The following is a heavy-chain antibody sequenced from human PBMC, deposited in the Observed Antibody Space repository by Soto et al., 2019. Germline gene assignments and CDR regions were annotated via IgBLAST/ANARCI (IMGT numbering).Heavy chain of an antibody. J-gene: IGHJ3*02. CDR3: AREDRITMVRGKIPPCACDI. Sequence: QVQLVESGGGVVQPGRSLRLSCAASGFTFSSYGMHWVSQAPGKGLEWVAVIWYDGSNKYYADSVKGRLTISRDNYKNTLYLQMNSLRAEDTAVYYCAREDRITMVRGKIPPCACDIWGQGKMVTVSS. CDR1: GFTFSSYG. D-gene: IGHD3-10*01. V-gene: IGHV3-33*01. CDR2: IWYDGSNK.